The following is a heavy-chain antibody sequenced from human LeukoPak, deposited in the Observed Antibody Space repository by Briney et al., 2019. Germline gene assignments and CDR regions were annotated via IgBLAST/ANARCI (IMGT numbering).Heavy chain of an antibody. J-gene: IGHJ5*02. CDR1: GFTFTSYS. D-gene: IGHD6-19*01. Sequence: GGSLRLSCAAPGFTFTSYSMNWVRQAPGKGLEWVSSISVSGGNTYYADSVKGRFTISRDNSKNTLYLQMNSLTAEDTAVYYCATKQWPVRGWFDPWGQGTLVTVSS. CDR2: ISVSGGNT. CDR3: ATKQWPVRGWFDP. V-gene: IGHV3-23*01.